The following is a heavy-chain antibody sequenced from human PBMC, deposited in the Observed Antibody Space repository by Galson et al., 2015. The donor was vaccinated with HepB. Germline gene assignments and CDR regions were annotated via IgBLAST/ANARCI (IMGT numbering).Heavy chain of an antibody. CDR3: ARVGGYCSGGSCYSLAFDI. V-gene: IGHV1-2*02. D-gene: IGHD2-15*01. CDR1: GYTFTGYY. CDR2: INPSSGGT. Sequence: SVKVSCKASGYTFTGYYMHWVRQAPGQGLEWMGWINPSSGGTNYAQKFQGRVTMTRDTSISTAYMELSRLRSDDTAVYYCARVGGYCSGGSCYSLAFDIWGQGTMVTVSS. J-gene: IGHJ3*02.